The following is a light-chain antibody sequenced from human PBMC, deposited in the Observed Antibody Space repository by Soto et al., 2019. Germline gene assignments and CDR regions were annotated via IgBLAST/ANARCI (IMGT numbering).Light chain of an antibody. Sequence: DIVMTQSPDSLAVSLGERATINCKSSQSVLYSSNNKNYLAWYQQKPGQPPKLLIYWASTRESGVPDRFSGSGSGTDFTLTISSLPAEHVAVYYCQQYYSTPPWTFGQGTKVEIK. CDR2: WAS. CDR1: QSVLYSSNNKNY. V-gene: IGKV4-1*01. CDR3: QQYYSTPPWT. J-gene: IGKJ1*01.